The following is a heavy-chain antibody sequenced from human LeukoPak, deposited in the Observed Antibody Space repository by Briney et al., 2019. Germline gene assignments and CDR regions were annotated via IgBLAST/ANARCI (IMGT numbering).Heavy chain of an antibody. V-gene: IGHV3-66*01. CDR2: IYSGGST. J-gene: IGHJ6*02. CDR1: GFTVSSNY. D-gene: IGHD3-22*01. Sequence: PGGSLRLSCAASGFTVSSNYMSWVRQAPGKGLEWVSVIYSGGSTYYADSVKGRFTISRDNSKNTLYLQMNSLRGEDTAVYYCARDCRPPYDSSGYYYYYYGMDVWGQGTTVTVSS. CDR3: ARDCRPPYDSSGYYYYYYGMDV.